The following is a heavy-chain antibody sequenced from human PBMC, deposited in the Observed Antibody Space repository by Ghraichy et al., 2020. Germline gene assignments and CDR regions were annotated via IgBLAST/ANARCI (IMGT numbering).Heavy chain of an antibody. D-gene: IGHD2-15*01. CDR1: GFIFSNYG. J-gene: IGHJ6*02. V-gene: IGHV3-33*01. Sequence: GGSLRLSCAASGFIFSNYGMHWVRQAPGKGLEWVAVIWYDGGNKYYADSVKGRFTISRDNSKNTLHLQMTSLRADDTAVYYCARAFGCSGGSCYGMDVWGQGTTVTVSS. CDR3: ARAFGCSGGSCYGMDV. CDR2: IWYDGGNK.